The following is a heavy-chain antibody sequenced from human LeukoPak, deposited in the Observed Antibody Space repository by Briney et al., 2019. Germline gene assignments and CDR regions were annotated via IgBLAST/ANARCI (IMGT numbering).Heavy chain of an antibody. J-gene: IGHJ3*02. D-gene: IGHD3-10*01. CDR2: IYYTGGT. CDR1: GGSITSSSYY. Sequence: SETLSLTCSVSGGSITSSSYYWGWIRQPPEKGLEWIGSIYYTGGTYYSPSLKSRVTISVDTSKNQFSLKLSSVTAADTAVYYCARKSVVTMVRGDDAFDIWGQGTMVTVSS. CDR3: ARKSVVTMVRGDDAFDI. V-gene: IGHV4-39*01.